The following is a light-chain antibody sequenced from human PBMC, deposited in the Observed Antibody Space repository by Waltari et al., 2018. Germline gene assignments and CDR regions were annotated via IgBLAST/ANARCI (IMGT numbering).Light chain of an antibody. CDR3: SSYAGTKKVL. V-gene: IGLV2-8*01. CDR2: EVT. J-gene: IGLJ2*01. Sequence: QSALTQPPSASGSPGQSVTISCSGSSSDIGTYTFVSWYQQHPGKSPKLIIYEVTQRPSGVPDRFSGSKSGNTSSLAVAGLLPEDEADYYCSSYAGTKKVLFGSVTKLTVL. CDR1: SSDIGTYTF.